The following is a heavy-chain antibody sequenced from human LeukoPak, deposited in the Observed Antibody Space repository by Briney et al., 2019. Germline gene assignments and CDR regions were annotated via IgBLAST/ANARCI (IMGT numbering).Heavy chain of an antibody. J-gene: IGHJ6*03. D-gene: IGHD3-22*01. CDR2: IYYSGST. V-gene: IGHV4-59*01. CDR1: GGSISSYY. Sequence: SETLSLTCTVSGGSISSYYWSWIRQPPGKGLEWIGYIYYSGSTNYNPSLKSRVTISVDTSKNQFSLKLSSVTAADTAVYYCARSSEGRYYYDSSGFSYYYYMDVWGKGTTVTISS. CDR3: ARSSEGRYYYDSSGFSYYYYMDV.